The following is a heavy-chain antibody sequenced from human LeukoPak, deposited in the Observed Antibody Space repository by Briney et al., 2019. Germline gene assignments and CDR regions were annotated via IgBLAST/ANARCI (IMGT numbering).Heavy chain of an antibody. CDR1: GYTFTGYY. V-gene: IGHV1-2*02. CDR3: ARSSLIGRSLRP. CDR2: INTSSGGT. J-gene: IGHJ5*02. Sequence: ASVKVSCKASGYTFTGYYVHWVRQAPGQGLEWMGCINTSSGGTNYAQNFQGRVTMTRDTSITTAYMEVSSLTSDDTAVYYCARSSLIGRSLRPWGQGTVVTLSS. D-gene: IGHD3-16*01.